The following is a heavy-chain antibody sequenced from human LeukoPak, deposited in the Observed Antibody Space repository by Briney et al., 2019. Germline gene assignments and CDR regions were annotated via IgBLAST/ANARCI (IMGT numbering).Heavy chain of an antibody. J-gene: IGHJ4*02. CDR1: GFTFSSYS. D-gene: IGHD1-26*01. Sequence: PGGSLRLSCAASGFTFSSYSMHWVRQAPGKGLEWVALISYDGSNKYYADSVKGRFTISRDNSKNMLFPQINSLRPEDTAVYYCASGELLDDYWGQGTLVTVSS. CDR3: ASGELLDDY. V-gene: IGHV3-30-3*01. CDR2: ISYDGSNK.